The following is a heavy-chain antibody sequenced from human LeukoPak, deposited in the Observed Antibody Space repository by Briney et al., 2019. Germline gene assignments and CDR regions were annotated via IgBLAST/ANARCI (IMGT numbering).Heavy chain of an antibody. Sequence: ASVKVSCKVSGDTLTELSMHWVRQAPGKGLEWMGWMNPNSGNTGHAQKFQGRVTMTRNTSISTAYMELSSLRSEDTAVYYCARGSCSSTSCYFYWFDPWGQGTLVTVSS. V-gene: IGHV1-8*01. CDR1: GDTLTELS. D-gene: IGHD2-2*01. J-gene: IGHJ5*02. CDR3: ARGSCSSTSCYFYWFDP. CDR2: MNPNSGNT.